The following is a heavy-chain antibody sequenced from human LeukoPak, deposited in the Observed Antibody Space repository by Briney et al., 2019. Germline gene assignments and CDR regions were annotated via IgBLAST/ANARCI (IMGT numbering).Heavy chain of an antibody. V-gene: IGHV1-18*01. J-gene: IGHJ4*02. D-gene: IGHD2-8*01. CDR2: ISAYNSNT. CDR3: ARDRRGYCTNGVCYPLDY. Sequence: GASVKVACKVSGYTFASYGIGWVRQAPGQGLEWMGWISAYNSNTNYAQKLQGRVTMTTDTSTRTAYMELRSLRSDDTVVYYCARDRRGYCTNGVCYPLDYWGQGNLVTVSS. CDR1: GYTFASYG.